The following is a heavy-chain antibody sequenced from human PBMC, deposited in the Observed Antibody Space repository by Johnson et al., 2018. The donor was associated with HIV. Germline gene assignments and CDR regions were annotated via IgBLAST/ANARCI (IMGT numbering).Heavy chain of an antibody. Sequence: VQLLESGGGVVRPGGSLRLSCAVSGFTFDDYGMNWVRQAPGKGLEWVSGLNWNGGSTFYADSLKGRFTISRDNAKNSLYLQMNSLRAEDTALYYCARDGELLIMGPDAFDIWGQGTMVTVSS. CDR1: GFTFDDYG. CDR3: ARDGELLIMGPDAFDI. V-gene: IGHV3-20*04. CDR2: LNWNGGST. J-gene: IGHJ3*02. D-gene: IGHD3-9*01.